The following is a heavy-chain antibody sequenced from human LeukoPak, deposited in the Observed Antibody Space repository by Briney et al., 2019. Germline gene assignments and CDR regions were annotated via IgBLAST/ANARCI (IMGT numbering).Heavy chain of an antibody. CDR1: GFTFSNYA. CDR2: VSGRDTST. J-gene: IGHJ4*02. CDR3: AKWEDYDVLTGYYDSDY. V-gene: IGHV3-23*01. D-gene: IGHD3-9*01. Sequence: PGGSLRLSCAASGFTFSNYAMSWVRQAPGKGLEWVSAVSGRDTSTYYADSVKGRFTISRDNSKNTLYLQMNSLRAEDTAIYYCAKWEDYDVLTGYYDSDYWGQGTLVTVSS.